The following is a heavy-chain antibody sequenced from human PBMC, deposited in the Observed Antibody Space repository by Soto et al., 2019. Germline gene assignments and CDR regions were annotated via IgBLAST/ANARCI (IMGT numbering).Heavy chain of an antibody. CDR2: IYWDDDK. V-gene: IGHV2-5*02. D-gene: IGHD3-9*01. J-gene: IGHJ1*01. CDR3: AHRHSSGGFEH. CDR1: GFSLSTSGVS. Sequence: QITLKASGPTLVKHTQTLTLTCTFSGFSLSTSGVSVGWIRQSPGKALEWIALIYWDDDKLYSPPLKTRLTITRDTSKNQVGLTVTNMDPVDTATYYCAHRHSSGGFEHWGQGTLVTVSS.